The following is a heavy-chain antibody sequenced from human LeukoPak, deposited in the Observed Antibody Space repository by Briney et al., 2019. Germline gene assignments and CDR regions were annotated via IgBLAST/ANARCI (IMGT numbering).Heavy chain of an antibody. J-gene: IGHJ4*02. CDR3: VREYYDFWSGYDLFDY. CDR2: IYYSGST. CDR1: GGSISSYY. D-gene: IGHD3-3*01. V-gene: IGHV4-59*01. Sequence: SETLSLTCTVSGGSISSYYWSWIRQPPGKGLEWIGHIYYSGSTNNTPSLKSRVTISVDTSKNQFSLKLRTVTAAAVAVYYCVREYYDFWSGYDLFDYWGQGTLVTVSS.